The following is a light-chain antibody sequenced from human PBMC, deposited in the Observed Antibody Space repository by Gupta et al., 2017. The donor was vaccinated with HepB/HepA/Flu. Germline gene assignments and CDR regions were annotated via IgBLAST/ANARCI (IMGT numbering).Light chain of an antibody. Sequence: SSELTQDPAVSEALGQTVRITCQGDSLRSYYASWYQQKPGQAPVLVIYGKNNRPSGIPDRFSGSSSGNTASLTITGAQAEDEADYYCNSRDSSGNHLVVFGGGTKLTVL. CDR3: NSRDSSGNHLVV. J-gene: IGLJ2*01. CDR1: SLRSYY. CDR2: GKN. V-gene: IGLV3-19*01.